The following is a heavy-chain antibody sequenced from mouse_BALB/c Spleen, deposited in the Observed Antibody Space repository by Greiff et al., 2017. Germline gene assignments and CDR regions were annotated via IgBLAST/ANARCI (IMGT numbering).Heavy chain of an antibody. CDR3: ARTKVMDY. CDR2: IYPGGGYT. J-gene: IGHJ4*01. V-gene: IGHV1-63*02. Sequence: QVQLQQSGAELVRPGTSVKISCKASGYTFTNYWLGWVKQRPGHGLAWIGDIYPGGGYTNYNEKFKGKATLTADTSSSTAYMQLSSLTSEDSAVYFCARTKVMDYWGQGTSVTVSS. CDR1: GYTFTNYW.